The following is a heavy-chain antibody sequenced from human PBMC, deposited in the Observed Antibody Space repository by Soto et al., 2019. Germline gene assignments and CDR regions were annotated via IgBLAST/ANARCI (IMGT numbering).Heavy chain of an antibody. Sequence: GGSLRLSCAASGFTFSSYAMSWVRQAPGKGLEWVSAISGSGGSTYYADSVKGRFTISRDNSKNTLYLQMNSLRAEDTAVYYCAKDLEGLDCGGDCYSYYFDYWGQGTLVTVSS. CDR2: ISGSGGST. D-gene: IGHD2-21*02. V-gene: IGHV3-23*01. CDR1: GFTFSSYA. J-gene: IGHJ4*02. CDR3: AKDLEGLDCGGDCYSYYFDY.